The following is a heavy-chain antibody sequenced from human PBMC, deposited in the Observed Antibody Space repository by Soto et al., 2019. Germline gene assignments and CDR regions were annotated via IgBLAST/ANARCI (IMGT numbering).Heavy chain of an antibody. V-gene: IGHV1-18*01. D-gene: IGHD3-10*01. Sequence: ASVKVSCKASGYTFTNYGISWVRQAPGQGLEWMGWINTYNGNTNHAQKFQGRVTMTTDTSTSTAYMELRSLRSDDTAVYYCARGVGSGTYYNQKNWFDPWGQGTLVTISS. CDR2: INTYNGNT. J-gene: IGHJ5*02. CDR1: GYTFTNYG. CDR3: ARGVGSGTYYNQKNWFDP.